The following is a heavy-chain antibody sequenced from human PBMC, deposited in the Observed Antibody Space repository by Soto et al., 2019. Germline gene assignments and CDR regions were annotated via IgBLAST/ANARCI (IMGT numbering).Heavy chain of an antibody. CDR3: ATSPAFGGVIPPREADAFDI. J-gene: IGHJ3*02. V-gene: IGHV1-18*01. CDR2: IGAFNGNT. D-gene: IGHD3-16*02. Sequence: QVPLVQSGAEVKKPGASVKVSCKASGYTLNIYGIIWVRQAPGQGLEWMGWIGAFNGNTNYGQKFQGRVTMTTDTSTSTAYMELRSLRSDDTAVYYCATSPAFGGVIPPREADAFDIWGQGTMVTVSA. CDR1: GYTLNIYG.